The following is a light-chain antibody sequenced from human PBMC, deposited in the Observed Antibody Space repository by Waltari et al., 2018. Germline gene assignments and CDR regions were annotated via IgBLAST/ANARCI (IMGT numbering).Light chain of an antibody. Sequence: EIVLTQSPATLSLSPGERATLSCSASQRVSSYLAWYQQKPGQAPRLLIYDASDRATGIPARFSGSGSGTDFTLTISSLEPEDFAFYYCQHRSNGPLYTFGQGTKLEIK. CDR3: QHRSNGPLYT. J-gene: IGKJ2*01. CDR2: DAS. V-gene: IGKV3-11*01. CDR1: QRVSSY.